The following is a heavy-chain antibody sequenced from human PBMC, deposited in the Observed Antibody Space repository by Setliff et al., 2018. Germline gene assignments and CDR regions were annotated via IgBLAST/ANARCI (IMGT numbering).Heavy chain of an antibody. CDR2: ISNDGRRT. Sequence: GGSLRLSCAASGFTFSAYALHWVRQAPVRGLEYVSAISNDGRRTYYTDSVKGRFTISRDNSKNTLYLQMGSLRPEDMAVYCCVRWVDGKADYWGQGTLVTVSS. CDR3: VRWVDGKADY. V-gene: IGHV3-64*02. J-gene: IGHJ4*02. CDR1: GFTFSAYA.